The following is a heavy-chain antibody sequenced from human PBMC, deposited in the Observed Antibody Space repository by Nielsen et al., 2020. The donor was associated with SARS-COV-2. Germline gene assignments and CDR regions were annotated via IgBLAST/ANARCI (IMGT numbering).Heavy chain of an antibody. D-gene: IGHD6-13*01. CDR2: IYYSGST. Sequence: SETLSLTCTVSGGSISSYYWSWIRQPPGKGLEWIGYIYYSGSTNYNPSLKSRVTISVDTSKNQFSLKLSSVTAADTAVYYCARAGGTPTHYYYYGMDVWGQGTTVTVSS. J-gene: IGHJ6*02. CDR1: GGSISSYY. CDR3: ARAGGTPTHYYYYGMDV. V-gene: IGHV4-59*01.